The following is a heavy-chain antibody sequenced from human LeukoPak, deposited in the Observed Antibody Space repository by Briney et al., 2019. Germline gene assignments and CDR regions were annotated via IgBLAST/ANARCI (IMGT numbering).Heavy chain of an antibody. CDR1: GYTLTELS. V-gene: IGHV1-24*01. CDR3: TAGRRYSLFDY. J-gene: IGHJ4*02. Sequence: GASVKVSCNVSGYTLTELSLHWVRQAPGKGLEWMGGFESEDGGRLYAQNFQGRVTTTEDTSTDTAYMELSSLSSEDTAVYYCTAGRRYSLFDYWGQGTLVIVS. CDR2: FESEDGGR. D-gene: IGHD5-18*01.